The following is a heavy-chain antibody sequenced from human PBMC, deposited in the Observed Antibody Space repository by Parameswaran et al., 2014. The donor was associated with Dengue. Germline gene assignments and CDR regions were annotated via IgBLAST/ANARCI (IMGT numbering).Heavy chain of an antibody. V-gene: IGHV3-7*01. CDR3: ARGDYDFWSGYYPSYYYYMDV. D-gene: IGHD3-3*01. Sequence: RWIRQPPGKGLEWVANIKQDGSEKYYVDSVKGRFTISRDNAKNSLYLQMNSLRAEDTAVYYCARGDYDFWSGYYPSYYYYMDVWGKGTTVTVSS. CDR2: IKQDGSEK. J-gene: IGHJ6*03.